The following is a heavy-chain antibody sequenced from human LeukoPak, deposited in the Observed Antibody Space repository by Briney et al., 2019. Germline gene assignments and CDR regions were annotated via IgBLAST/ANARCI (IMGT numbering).Heavy chain of an antibody. J-gene: IGHJ3*02. V-gene: IGHV3-48*03. D-gene: IGHD3-10*01. Sequence: GGSLRLSCAASGFTFSSYEMNWVRQAPGKGLEWVPYISSSGSTIYYADSVKGRFTISRDNAKNSLYLQMNSLRAEDTAVYYCARDGEIRGDAFDIWGQGTMVTVSS. CDR3: ARDGEIRGDAFDI. CDR2: ISSSGSTI. CDR1: GFTFSSYE.